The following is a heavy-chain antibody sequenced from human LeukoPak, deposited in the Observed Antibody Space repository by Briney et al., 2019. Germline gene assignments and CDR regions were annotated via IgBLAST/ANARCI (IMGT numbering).Heavy chain of an antibody. D-gene: IGHD3-10*01. J-gene: IGHJ6*03. CDR2: IYYSGTT. Sequence: SETLSLTCTVSGGSISSNYWGWIRQTPGKGLEWIGTIYYSGTTYYSPSLESRATISEDTSKNQFSLTLRSVTAADTAVYYCARQISDYYYYYIDVWGKGTTVTVSS. V-gene: IGHV4-39*01. CDR3: ARQISDYYYYYIDV. CDR1: GGSISSNY.